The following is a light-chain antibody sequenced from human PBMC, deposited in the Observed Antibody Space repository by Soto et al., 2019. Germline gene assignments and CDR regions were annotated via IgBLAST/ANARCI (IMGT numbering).Light chain of an antibody. CDR2: DAS. Sequence: AIQLTQSPSSLSASVGDRVTITCRASQGISSALAWYQQKPGKAPKLLIYDASSLESGVPSRFGGSGSGTDFTLTISSLQPEYFATYYCQQFHTYPRTFGGGTKVEIK. V-gene: IGKV1-13*02. J-gene: IGKJ4*01. CDR3: QQFHTYPRT. CDR1: QGISSA.